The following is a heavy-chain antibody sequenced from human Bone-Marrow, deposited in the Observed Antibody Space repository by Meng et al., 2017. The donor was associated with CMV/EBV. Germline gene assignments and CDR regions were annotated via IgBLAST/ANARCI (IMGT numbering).Heavy chain of an antibody. V-gene: IGHV3-11*01. J-gene: IGHJ3*02. CDR1: GFTFSDYY. CDR2: ISSSGSTI. Sequence: GESLKISCAASGFTFSDYYMSWIRQAPGKGLEWVSYISSSGSTIYYADSVKGRFTISRDNAKNPLYLQMNSLRAEDTAVYYCARAGCSGGSCYSQRGVDIWGQGTMVTVSS. CDR3: ARAGCSGGSCYSQRGVDI. D-gene: IGHD2-15*01.